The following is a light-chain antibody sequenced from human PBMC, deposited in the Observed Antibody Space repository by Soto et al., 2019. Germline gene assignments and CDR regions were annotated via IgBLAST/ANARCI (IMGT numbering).Light chain of an antibody. CDR1: RGHNSYA. CDR2: LNSDGSH. Sequence: QPVLTQPPSASASLGASVKLTCTLSRGHNSYASAWHQQQPEKGPRYLMKLNSDGSHSKGDGIPDRFSGSSSGAERYLTISSLQSEDEADYYCQTLSTDIRVFGGGTQLTVL. J-gene: IGLJ3*02. CDR3: QTLSTDIRV. V-gene: IGLV4-69*01.